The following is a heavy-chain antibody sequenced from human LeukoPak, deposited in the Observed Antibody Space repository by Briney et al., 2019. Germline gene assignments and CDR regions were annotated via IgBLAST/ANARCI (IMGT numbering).Heavy chain of an antibody. Sequence: SETLSLTCAVSGYSISSGYYWGWIRQPPGKGLEWIGSIYYSGSTYYNPSLKSRVTISVDTSKNQFSLKLRYVTAADTAVYYCARPGAARGYYYMDVWGKGTTVTVSS. CDR1: GYSISSGYY. CDR2: IYYSGST. V-gene: IGHV4-38-2*01. D-gene: IGHD6-6*01. J-gene: IGHJ6*03. CDR3: ARPGAARGYYYMDV.